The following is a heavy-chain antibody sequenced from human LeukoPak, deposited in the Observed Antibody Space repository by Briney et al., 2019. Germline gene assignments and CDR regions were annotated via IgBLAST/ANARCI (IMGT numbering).Heavy chain of an antibody. CDR2: ISYDGSNK. CDR3: AKCRSGYDILTGYDY. D-gene: IGHD3-9*01. Sequence: GGSLRLSSAASGFTFSNYGMHWVRQAPGKGLEWVAVISYDGSNKYYADSVKGRFTISRDNSKNTLYLQMNSLRTEDTAVYYCAKCRSGYDILTGYDYWGQGTLVTVSS. J-gene: IGHJ4*02. CDR1: GFTFSNYG. V-gene: IGHV3-30*18.